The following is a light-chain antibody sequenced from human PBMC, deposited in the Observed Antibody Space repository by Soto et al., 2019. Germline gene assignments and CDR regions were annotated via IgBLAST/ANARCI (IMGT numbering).Light chain of an antibody. CDR2: RNN. CDR3: AAWDDSLSGHVV. CDR1: SSNIGTYY. J-gene: IGLJ2*01. Sequence: QSVLTQPPSVSATPGQRVTISCSGSSSNIGTYYVYWYQQLPGTAPKVLIYRNNQRPSGVPDRFSGSKSGTSASLAISGLRSEDEADCYCAAWDDSLSGHVVFGGGTKLTVL. V-gene: IGLV1-47*01.